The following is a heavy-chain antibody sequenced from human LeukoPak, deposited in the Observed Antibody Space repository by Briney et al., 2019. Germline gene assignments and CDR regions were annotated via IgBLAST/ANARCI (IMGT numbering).Heavy chain of an antibody. CDR2: ISGDGGST. CDR1: GFTFDDYA. D-gene: IGHD5-12*01. J-gene: IGHJ6*02. V-gene: IGHV3-43*02. Sequence: GGSLRLSCAASGFTFDDYAMHWVRQAPGKGLEWVSLISGDGGSTYYADSVKGRFTISRDNSKNSLYLQMNSLRTEDTALYYCAKEGNSRYSYLSNHYYGMDVWGQGTTVTVSS. CDR3: AKEGNSRYSYLSNHYYGMDV.